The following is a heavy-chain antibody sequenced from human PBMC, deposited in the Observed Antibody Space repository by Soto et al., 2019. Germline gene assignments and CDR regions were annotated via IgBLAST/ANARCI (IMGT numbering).Heavy chain of an antibody. CDR2: IYHSGST. D-gene: IGHD3-22*01. CDR3: ASKAYESKGTFDY. J-gene: IGHJ4*02. Sequence: SETLCLTCAVSGGSISSGGYSWSWIRQPPGKGLEWIGYIYHSGSTNYNPSLKSRVTISVDKSKNQFSLKLSSVTAADTAIYYCASKAYESKGTFDYWGQGTLVTVSS. CDR1: GGSISSGGYS. V-gene: IGHV4-30-2*01.